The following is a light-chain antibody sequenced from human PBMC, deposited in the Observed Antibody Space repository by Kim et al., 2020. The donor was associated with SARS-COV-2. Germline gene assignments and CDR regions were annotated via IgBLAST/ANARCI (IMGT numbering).Light chain of an antibody. J-gene: IGLJ1*01. Sequence: RFTISSTVRAAKIGAGYDQHWYLQLPETAPKLLNYGNSNRPSGDPDRFSGSKSGTSASLAITGLQAEDEADYYCQTYDSSLSGYVFGTGTKVTVL. CDR3: QTYDSSLSGYV. V-gene: IGLV1-40*01. CDR2: GNS. CDR1: AAKIGAGYD.